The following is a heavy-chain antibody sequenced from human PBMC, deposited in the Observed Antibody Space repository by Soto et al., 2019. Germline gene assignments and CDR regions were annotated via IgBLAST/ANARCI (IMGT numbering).Heavy chain of an antibody. CDR3: ASKRGYYSYGMDV. Sequence: SDTLPLSYAGSSGNINSSSYYRSWIRQPPGKGLEWIGSIYYSGSTYYNPSLKSRVTISVDTSKNQFSLKLSSVTAADTAVYYCASKRGYYSYGMDVWGQGTTVS. J-gene: IGHJ6*02. CDR1: SGNINSSSYY. V-gene: IGHV4-39*01. D-gene: IGHD3-10*01. CDR2: IYYSGST.